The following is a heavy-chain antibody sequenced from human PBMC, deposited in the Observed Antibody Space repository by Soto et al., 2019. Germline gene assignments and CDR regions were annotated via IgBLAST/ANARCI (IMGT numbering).Heavy chain of an antibody. V-gene: IGHV1-69*01. CDR1: GGTFSSYA. CDR2: IIPIFGTA. Sequence: QVQLVQSGAEVKKPGSSVKVSCKASGGTFSSYAISWVRQAPGQGLEWMGGIIPIFGTANYAQKFQGRVTITADDSTSTAYMELSSLRSEDTAVYYCARARPPSFGIYYYYGMDVWGQGTTVTVSS. D-gene: IGHD3-3*01. J-gene: IGHJ6*02. CDR3: ARARPPSFGIYYYYGMDV.